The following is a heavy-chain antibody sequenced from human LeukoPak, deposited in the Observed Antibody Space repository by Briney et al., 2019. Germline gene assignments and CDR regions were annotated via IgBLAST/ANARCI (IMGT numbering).Heavy chain of an antibody. CDR2: ISTSGSYI. V-gene: IGHV3-21*01. Sequence: PGGSLRLSCTASGFTFSNYKMNWVRQAPGKGLEWVSSISTSGSYIYYADSFKGRFTISRDNAKSSLFLHMNGLRVEDTAVYYCARDRGYSYGSYDAFDMWGQGTMVTVSS. CDR1: GFTFSNYK. CDR3: ARDRGYSYGSYDAFDM. J-gene: IGHJ3*02. D-gene: IGHD5-18*01.